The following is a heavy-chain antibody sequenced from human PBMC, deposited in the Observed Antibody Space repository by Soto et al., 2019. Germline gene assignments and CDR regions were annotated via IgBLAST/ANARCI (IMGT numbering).Heavy chain of an antibody. J-gene: IGHJ6*02. D-gene: IGHD1-26*01. CDR1: GSTFTGNG. V-gene: IGHV1-18*04. Sequence: GASAKVSSKASGSTFTGNGISWVRQAPGQGLEWMGWISAYNGNTNYAQKLQGRVTMTTDTSTSTAYMELRSLRSDDTAVYYCAREKWDYGMDVWGQGTTVTVSS. CDR3: AREKWDYGMDV. CDR2: ISAYNGNT.